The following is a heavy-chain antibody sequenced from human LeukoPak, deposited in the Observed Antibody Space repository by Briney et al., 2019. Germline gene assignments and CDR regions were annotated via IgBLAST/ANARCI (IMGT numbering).Heavy chain of an antibody. CDR3: ARGEMATIEDAFDI. D-gene: IGHD5-24*01. CDR1: GGSLSSGGYS. Sequence: SQTLSLTCEVSGGSLSSGGYSWSWIRQPPVKGLEWIGYIRYSGSTYYNPSLKSRLTMSVEASKTQFSLRLSSVTAADTAVYYCARGEMATIEDAFDIWGQGTMVTVSS. CDR2: IRYSGST. J-gene: IGHJ3*02. V-gene: IGHV4-30-4*07.